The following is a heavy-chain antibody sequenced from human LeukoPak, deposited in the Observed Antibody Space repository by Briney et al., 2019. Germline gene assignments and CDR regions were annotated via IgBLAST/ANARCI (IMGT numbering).Heavy chain of an antibody. CDR3: ARDCCASGSLDY. CDR1: GFTFSSYE. V-gene: IGHV3-48*03. Sequence: GGSLRLSCAASGFTFSSYEMNWVRQAPGKGLEWVSYISSSGSTIYYADSVKGRFTISRDNAKNSLYLQMNTLRAEGTAVYYCARDCCASGSLDYWGQGALVTVSS. CDR2: ISSSGSTI. D-gene: IGHD3-10*01. J-gene: IGHJ4*02.